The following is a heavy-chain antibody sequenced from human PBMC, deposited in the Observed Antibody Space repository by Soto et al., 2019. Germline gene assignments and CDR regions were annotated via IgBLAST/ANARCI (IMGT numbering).Heavy chain of an antibody. V-gene: IGHV4-39*01. CDR1: GGSISCSSYY. J-gene: IGHJ5*02. CDR3: ARPGGYCSGGSCYYNWFDP. D-gene: IGHD2-15*01. Sequence: SETLSLTCTVSGGSISCSSYYWGWIRQPPGKGLEWIGSIYYSGSTYYNPSLKSRVTISVDTSKNQFSLKLSSVTAADTAVYYCARPGGYCSGGSCYYNWFDPWGQGTLVTVSS. CDR2: IYYSGST.